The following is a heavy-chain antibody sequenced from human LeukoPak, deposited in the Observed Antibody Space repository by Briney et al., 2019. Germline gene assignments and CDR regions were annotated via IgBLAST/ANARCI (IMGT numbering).Heavy chain of an antibody. Sequence: PSQTLSLTCTVSGGSISSGGYYWSWIRQPPGKGLEWIGYIYHSGSTYYNPSLKSRVTISVDRSKNQFSLKLSSVTAADTAVYYCARGLDQISYNWFDPWGQGTLVTVSS. CDR1: GGSISSGGYY. CDR2: IYHSGST. V-gene: IGHV4-30-2*01. CDR3: ARGLDQISYNWFDP. D-gene: IGHD6-6*01. J-gene: IGHJ5*02.